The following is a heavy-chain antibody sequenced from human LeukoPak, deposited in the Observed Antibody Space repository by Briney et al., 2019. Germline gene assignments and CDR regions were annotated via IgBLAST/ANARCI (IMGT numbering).Heavy chain of an antibody. CDR2: ISNSSSSI. CDR3: ASTGANYYDSSGYYSCFDY. Sequence: GGSLRLSCAASGFTFSSYSMNWVRQAPGKGLEWVSSISNSSSSIYYAASMKGRFTISRDNAKNSLYLQMNSLRAEHTAVYYCASTGANYYDSSGYYSCFDYWGQGTLVTVSS. J-gene: IGHJ4*02. D-gene: IGHD3-22*01. V-gene: IGHV3-21*01. CDR1: GFTFSSYS.